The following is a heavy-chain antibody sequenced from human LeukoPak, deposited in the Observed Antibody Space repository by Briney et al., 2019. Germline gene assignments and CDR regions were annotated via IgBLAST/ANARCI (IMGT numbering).Heavy chain of an antibody. D-gene: IGHD3-10*01. CDR3: ARDGDTAIRGVNFDS. J-gene: IGHJ4*02. CDR2: MSYDGNNK. CDR1: GFTFSTHA. V-gene: IGHV3-30-3*01. Sequence: PGGSLRLSCEASGFTFSTHAIHWVRQAPGKGLEGVAVMSYDGNNKYYADSVKGRFTISRDSSKNTLYLQMNSLITEDTAVYYCARDGDTAIRGVNFDSWGQGTLVTVSS.